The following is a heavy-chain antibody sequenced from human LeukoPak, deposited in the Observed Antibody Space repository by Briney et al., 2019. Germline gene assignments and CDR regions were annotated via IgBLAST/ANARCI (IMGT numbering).Heavy chain of an antibody. D-gene: IGHD4/OR15-4a*01. V-gene: IGHV4-31*03. J-gene: IGHJ4*02. CDR1: GVSVTNGGYY. CDR2: FYSTEST. Sequence: PSQTLSLTCTVSGVSVTNGGYYWTWIRQFPGRGLEWIRFFYSTESTYYNPSLKSRVTISLDSSKNQFSLRLTSTTAADTAVYFCARGSGGHDYGSYYFDYWGQGTLATVSS. CDR3: ARGSGGHDYGSYYFDY.